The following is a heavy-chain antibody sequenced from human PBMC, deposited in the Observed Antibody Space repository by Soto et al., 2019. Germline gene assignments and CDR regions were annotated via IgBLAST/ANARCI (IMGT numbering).Heavy chain of an antibody. CDR3: ARGNSPVNVY. Sequence: GSLRLSCAASGFTFSSYEMNWVRQAPGKGLEWVAYITSTGGTKYYADSVKGRFTISRDNAKNSLYLQMNGLRAEDTGVYYCARGNSPVNVYWGQGTLVTVSS. J-gene: IGHJ4*02. CDR2: ITSTGGTK. D-gene: IGHD3-16*02. V-gene: IGHV3-48*03. CDR1: GFTFSSYE.